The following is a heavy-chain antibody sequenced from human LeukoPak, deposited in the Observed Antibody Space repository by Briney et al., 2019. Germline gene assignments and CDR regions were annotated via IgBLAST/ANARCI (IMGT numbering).Heavy chain of an antibody. D-gene: IGHD3-10*01. CDR3: AKVAKYYYGSETYYFFEQ. Sequence: GGSLRLSCAASGFTFTTYWMSWVRQAPGKGLEWVANIKQDGTEKYYVDSVEGRFTISRDHARNSLELQMNSLRVEDTAVYYCAKVAKYYYGSETYYFFEQWGQGTPVTASS. CDR1: GFTFTTYW. V-gene: IGHV3-7*01. J-gene: IGHJ4*02. CDR2: IKQDGTEK.